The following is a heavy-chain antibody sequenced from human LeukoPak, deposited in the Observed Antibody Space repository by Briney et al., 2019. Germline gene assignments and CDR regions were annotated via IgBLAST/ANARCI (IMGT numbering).Heavy chain of an antibody. J-gene: IGHJ4*02. CDR2: ISAYNGNP. CDR3: ARYSSGWWGTVYYFDY. D-gene: IGHD6-19*01. Sequence: ASVKVSCKTSGYTFTSYGITWVRQAPGQGLEWMGWISAYNGNPKYAQKLQGRVTMTTDTSTSTAYMELRSLRSDDTAVYYCARYSSGWWGTVYYFDYWGQGTLVTVSS. V-gene: IGHV1-18*01. CDR1: GYTFTSYG.